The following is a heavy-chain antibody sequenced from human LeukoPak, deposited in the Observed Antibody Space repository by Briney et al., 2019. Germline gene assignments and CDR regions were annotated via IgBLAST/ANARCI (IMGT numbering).Heavy chain of an antibody. CDR1: GFVFSNYW. V-gene: IGHV3-7*01. CDR2: IKPDGTEK. CDR3: ARGGNASWDY. Sequence: GGSLRLSCAASGFVFSNYWMSWVRQAPGKGLEWVANIKPDGTEKYYVDSLKGRFTISRDNTKNSLYLQMSSLRVEDTAVYNCARGGNASWDYWGQGALVTVSS. J-gene: IGHJ4*02.